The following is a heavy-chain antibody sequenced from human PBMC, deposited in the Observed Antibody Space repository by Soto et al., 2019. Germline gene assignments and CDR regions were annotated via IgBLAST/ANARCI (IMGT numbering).Heavy chain of an antibody. CDR2: IIPIFGST. D-gene: IGHD1-1*01. CDR1: GGTFSSYA. Sequence: SVKVSCKASGGTFSSYAISWVRQAPGQGLEWMGGIIPIFGSTSYAQKFQGRVTMTRDTSTSTVYMELSSLRSEDTAVYYCARYGNPEPYYYYGMDVWGQGTTVTVSS. J-gene: IGHJ6*02. V-gene: IGHV1-69*05. CDR3: ARYGNPEPYYYYGMDV.